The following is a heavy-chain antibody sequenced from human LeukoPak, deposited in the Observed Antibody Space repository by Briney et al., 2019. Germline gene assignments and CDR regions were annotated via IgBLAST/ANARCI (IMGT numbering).Heavy chain of an antibody. CDR1: GGSISSYY. CDR2: IYYSGGT. CDR3: ARLGFSNSGSYLAPSDY. V-gene: IGHV4-59*08. J-gene: IGHJ4*02. Sequence: SETLSLTCTVSGGSISSYYWSWIRQPPGKGLEWIGYIYYSGGTNYNPSHKSRVTISVDTSKNQFSLKLSSVTAADTAVYYCARLGFSNSGSYLAPSDYWGQGTLVTVSS. D-gene: IGHD1-26*01.